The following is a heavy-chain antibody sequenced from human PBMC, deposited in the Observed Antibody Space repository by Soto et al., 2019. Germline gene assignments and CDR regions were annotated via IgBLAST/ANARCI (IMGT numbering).Heavy chain of an antibody. CDR2: IIPILGIA. Sequence: QVQLVQSGAEVKKPGSSVKVSCKASGGTFSTYTISWVRQAPGQGLEWMGRIIPILGIANYAQKFQGRVTTTADKSTSTAYMELSSLRSEDTAVYYCASRSTVVVAATEGFHYWGQGTLVTVSS. CDR3: ASRSTVVVAATEGFHY. CDR1: GGTFSTYT. J-gene: IGHJ4*02. D-gene: IGHD2-15*01. V-gene: IGHV1-69*02.